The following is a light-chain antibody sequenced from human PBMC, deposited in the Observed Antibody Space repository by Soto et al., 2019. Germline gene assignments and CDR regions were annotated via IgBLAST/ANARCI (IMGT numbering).Light chain of an antibody. CDR1: QSVSSNY. J-gene: IGKJ2*01. Sequence: EIVLTQSPGTLSLSPGERATLSCRASQSVSSNYLAWYLQKPGQAPRLLIYGASSRATGIPDRFSASGSGTDFTLTISRLEPEDSAVYYCQQYGGSSYTFGQGTKLEIK. CDR3: QQYGGSSYT. CDR2: GAS. V-gene: IGKV3-20*01.